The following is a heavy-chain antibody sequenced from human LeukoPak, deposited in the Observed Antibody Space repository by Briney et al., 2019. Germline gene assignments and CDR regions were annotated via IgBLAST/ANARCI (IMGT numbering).Heavy chain of an antibody. CDR2: IYYSGST. Sequence: SETLSLTCTVSGGSISSYYWSWIRQPPGKGLEWIGHIYYSGSTNYNPSLKNRVTISVDTSKNQFSLKLSSVTAADTAVYYCARGARGETVDFWSGYYFDYWGQGTLVTVSS. D-gene: IGHD3-3*01. V-gene: IGHV4-59*01. J-gene: IGHJ4*02. CDR3: ARGARGETVDFWSGYYFDY. CDR1: GGSISSYY.